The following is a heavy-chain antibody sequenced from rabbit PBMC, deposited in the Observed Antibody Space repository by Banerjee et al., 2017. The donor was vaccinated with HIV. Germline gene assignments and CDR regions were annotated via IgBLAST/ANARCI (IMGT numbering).Heavy chain of an antibody. D-gene: IGHD3-1*01. Sequence: QSLEESGGGLVQPEGSLTLTCTASGFDLSSGYDMCWVRQAPGKGLEWIGCIYTGDDNTYYVSWAKGRFTISKTSSTTVTLQMTSLTAADTATYFCAREWTAWGLHLWGPGTLVTVS. CDR3: AREWTAWGLHL. CDR1: GFDLSSGYD. J-gene: IGHJ4*01. V-gene: IGHV1S40*01. CDR2: IYTGDDNT.